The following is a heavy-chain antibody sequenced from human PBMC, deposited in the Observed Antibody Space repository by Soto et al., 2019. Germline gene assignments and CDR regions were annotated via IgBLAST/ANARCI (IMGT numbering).Heavy chain of an antibody. CDR1: GVTISSGGMS. D-gene: IGHD3-10*02. CDR3: ASVPHPEGWFDP. Sequence: LTLTCAASGVTISSGGMSWGWQPQAPGKGLEWIGYIYRSGSNDYNPYLKSRVTISVDRTKNQFSMKLSSVTAADTDVYYCASVPHPEGWFDPWGQGTLVTVSS. J-gene: IGHJ5*02. CDR2: IYRSGSN. V-gene: IGHV4-30-2*01.